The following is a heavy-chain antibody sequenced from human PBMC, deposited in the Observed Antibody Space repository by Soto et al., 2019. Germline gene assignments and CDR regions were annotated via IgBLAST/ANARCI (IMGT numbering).Heavy chain of an antibody. V-gene: IGHV4-34*01. Sequence: QVQLQQWGAGLLKPSETLSLTCAVYGGSFSGYYWSWIRQPPGKGLEWMGEINHSGSTNYNPSLKSRVTISVDTSKNQCSLKLSSVTAADTAVYYCARGAVAAAGPLDYWGQGTLVTVSS. CDR2: INHSGST. CDR1: GGSFSGYY. D-gene: IGHD6-13*01. CDR3: ARGAVAAAGPLDY. J-gene: IGHJ4*02.